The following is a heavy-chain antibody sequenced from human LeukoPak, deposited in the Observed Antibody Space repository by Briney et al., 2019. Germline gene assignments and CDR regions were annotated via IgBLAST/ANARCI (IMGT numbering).Heavy chain of an antibody. J-gene: IGHJ4*02. D-gene: IGHD5-12*01. Sequence: GGSLRLSCAASGFTFSSHGMHWVRQAPGKGLEWVAFIRYDGSNKYYADSAKGRFTISRDISKNTLYLQMNSLRAEDTAVYYCAKRDAGYSGYAPDYWGQGTLVTVSS. V-gene: IGHV3-30*02. CDR3: AKRDAGYSGYAPDY. CDR2: IRYDGSNK. CDR1: GFTFSSHG.